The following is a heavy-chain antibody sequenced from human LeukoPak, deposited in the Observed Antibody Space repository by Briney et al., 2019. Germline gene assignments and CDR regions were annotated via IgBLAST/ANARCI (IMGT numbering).Heavy chain of an antibody. CDR3: ARARHGYIYGYRPNELGHFFDY. J-gene: IGHJ4*02. V-gene: IGHV4-59*12. CDR2: IYYSGST. D-gene: IGHD5-18*01. Sequence: KPSETLSLTCTVSGGSISSYYWSWIRQPPGKGLEWIGYIYYSGSTNYNPSLKSRVTISVDTSKNQFSLKLSSVTAADTAVYYCARARHGYIYGYRPNELGHFFDYWGQGTLVTVSS. CDR1: GGSISSYY.